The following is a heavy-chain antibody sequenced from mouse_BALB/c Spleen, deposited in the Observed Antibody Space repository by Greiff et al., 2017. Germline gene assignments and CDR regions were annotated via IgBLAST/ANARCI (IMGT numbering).Heavy chain of an antibody. V-gene: IGHV3-6*02. CDR3: ARARYYGSSWYFDV. J-gene: IGHJ1*01. D-gene: IGHD1-1*01. CDR1: GYSIISGYY. Sequence: EVKLMESGPGLVKPSQSLSLTCSVTGYSIISGYYWNWIRQFPGNKLEWMGYISYDGSNNYNPSLKNRISITRDTSKNQFFLKLNSVTTEDTATYYCARARYYGSSWYFDVWGAGTTVTVSS. CDR2: ISYDGSN.